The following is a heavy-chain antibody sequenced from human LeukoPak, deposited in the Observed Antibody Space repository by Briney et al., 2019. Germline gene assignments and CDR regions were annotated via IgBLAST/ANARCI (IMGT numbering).Heavy chain of an antibody. Sequence: GGSLRLSCAPSGFTFSSYGIHWVRQAPGKGLEWVASISYDGSNKCYADSVKGRFTISRDNSKNTLYLQMNSLRAEDTAVYYCAKDKVTVAAYYYYGMEVWGQGNKVNVSS. D-gene: IGHD2-15*01. V-gene: IGHV3-30*18. CDR3: AKDKVTVAAYYYYGMEV. CDR2: ISYDGSNK. J-gene: IGHJ6*02. CDR1: GFTFSSYG.